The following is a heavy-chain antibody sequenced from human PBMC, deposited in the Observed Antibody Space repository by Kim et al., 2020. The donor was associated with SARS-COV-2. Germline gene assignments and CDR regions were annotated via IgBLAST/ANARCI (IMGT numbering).Heavy chain of an antibody. CDR3: AGAVRYYGSGGVGWASYYYYRDV. Sequence: SETLSLTCTVSGGSISSYYWSWIRQPPGKGLEWIGYIYYSGSTNYNPSLKSRVTISVDTSKNQFSLKLSSVTAADTAVYYCAGAVRYYGSGGVGWASYYYYRDVWGKGPTV. CDR1: GGSISSYY. V-gene: IGHV4-59*01. D-gene: IGHD3-10*01. CDR2: IYYSGST. J-gene: IGHJ6*03.